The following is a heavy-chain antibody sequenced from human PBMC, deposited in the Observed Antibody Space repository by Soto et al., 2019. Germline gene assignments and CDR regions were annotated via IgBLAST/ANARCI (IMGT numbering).Heavy chain of an antibody. J-gene: IGHJ6*02. CDR1: GFTFSSYW. Sequence: EVQLVESGGGLVQPGGSLRLSCAASGFTFSSYWMSWVRQAPGKGLEWVANIKQDGSEKYYVDSVKGRFTISRDNAKNSLYLQMNSLRAEDTAVYYCARDRGYSGDEESYYYYGMDVWGQGTTVTVSS. CDR3: ARDRGYSGDEESYYYYGMDV. D-gene: IGHD5-12*01. V-gene: IGHV3-7*05. CDR2: IKQDGSEK.